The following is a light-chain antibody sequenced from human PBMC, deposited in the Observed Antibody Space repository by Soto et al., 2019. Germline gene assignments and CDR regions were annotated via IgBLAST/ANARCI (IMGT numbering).Light chain of an antibody. CDR1: SSDVGGYNY. V-gene: IGLV2-11*01. CDR2: GVS. Sequence: QSALTQPRSVSGSPGQAVTTSCTGTSSDVGGYNYVSWYQQHPGEAPKLMVSGVSERPSGVPDRFSGSKSGNTASLSISGLQAEDEADYYCCSYAGSHTYVFGAGTKVTVL. CDR3: CSYAGSHTYV. J-gene: IGLJ1*01.